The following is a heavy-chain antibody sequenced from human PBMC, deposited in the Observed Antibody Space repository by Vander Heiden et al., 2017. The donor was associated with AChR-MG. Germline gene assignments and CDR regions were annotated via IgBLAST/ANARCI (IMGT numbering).Heavy chain of an antibody. CDR2: IYPGDSDI. D-gene: IGHD2-21*01. CDR3: ARRQVVLATGGFDI. CDR1: GYSFIGYW. J-gene: IGHJ3*02. V-gene: IGHV5-51*01. Sequence: EVQLVQSGAEVKKPGGSLKISCQASGYSFIGYWIGWVRQMPGKGLELMGIIYPGDSDIRYSPSFQGQVTISADKSISTAYLQWSSLKASDTAMYYCARRQVVLATGGFDIWGQGTMVTASS.